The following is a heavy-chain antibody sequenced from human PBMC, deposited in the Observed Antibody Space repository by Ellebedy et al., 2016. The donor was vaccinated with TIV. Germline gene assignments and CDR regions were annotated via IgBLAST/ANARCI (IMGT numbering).Heavy chain of an antibody. CDR3: TKDLPGGGMDV. J-gene: IGHJ6*02. D-gene: IGHD1-14*01. V-gene: IGHV3-49*03. CDR1: GFTFGDYA. Sequence: GESLKISCTASGFTFGDYAMSWFRQAPGKGLEWVGFIRSKAYGGTTEYAASVKGRFTISRDDSKSIAYLQMNSLKTEDTALYYCTKDLPGGGMDVWGQGTTVIVSS. CDR2: IRSKAYGGTT.